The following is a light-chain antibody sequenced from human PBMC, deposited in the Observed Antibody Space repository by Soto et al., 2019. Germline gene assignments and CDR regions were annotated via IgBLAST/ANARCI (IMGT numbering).Light chain of an antibody. J-gene: IGKJ1*01. Sequence: DIVMTQSPDTLAVSLGERATINCKSSQSVLYSSNNKNYLAWYQQKPGQPPKQLIYWASTRESGVPDRFSGSGSGTDFTLTISSLQAEDVAAYYCQQHYSTPQTFGQGTKVEIK. CDR3: QQHYSTPQT. V-gene: IGKV4-1*01. CDR1: QSVLYSSNNKNY. CDR2: WAS.